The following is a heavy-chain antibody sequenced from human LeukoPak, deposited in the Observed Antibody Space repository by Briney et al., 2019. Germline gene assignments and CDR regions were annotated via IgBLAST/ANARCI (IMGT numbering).Heavy chain of an antibody. Sequence: GGSLRLSSAASALSFSATWMTCVRQAPGKGQECVANIKRDGSEKYYVDSVKGRFTVSRDNAKNSLYLQMNSLRVEDTAIYYCTSDLNHDSGGWGQGTLVTVSS. V-gene: IGHV3-7*01. CDR3: TSDLNHDSGG. J-gene: IGHJ4*02. D-gene: IGHD3-22*01. CDR1: ALSFSATW. CDR2: IKRDGSEK.